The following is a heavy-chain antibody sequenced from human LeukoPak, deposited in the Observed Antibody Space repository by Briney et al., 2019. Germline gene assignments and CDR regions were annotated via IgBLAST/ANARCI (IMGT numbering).Heavy chain of an antibody. D-gene: IGHD3-3*01. J-gene: IGHJ4*02. V-gene: IGHV3-48*01. Sequence: GGSLRLSCAASGFTFSSYSMNWVRQAPGKGLEWVSYISSSSSTIYYADSVKGRFTISRDNAKNSLYLQMNSVRAEDTAVYYCARDPDEWYFDYWGQGTLVTVSS. CDR1: GFTFSSYS. CDR3: ARDPDEWYFDY. CDR2: ISSSSSTI.